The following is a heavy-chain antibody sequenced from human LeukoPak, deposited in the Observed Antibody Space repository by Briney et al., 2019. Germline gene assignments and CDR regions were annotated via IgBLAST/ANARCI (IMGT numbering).Heavy chain of an antibody. CDR3: ASQPVYYYMDV. J-gene: IGHJ6*03. CDR1: GFTFSSYE. CDR2: ISSSGSTI. Sequence: GGSLRLSCAASGFTFSSYEMNWVRQAPGKGLEWVSYISSSGSTIYYADSVKGRFTISRDNAKNSLYLQMNSLRAKDTAVYYCASQPVYYYMDVWGKGTTVTVSS. V-gene: IGHV3-48*03.